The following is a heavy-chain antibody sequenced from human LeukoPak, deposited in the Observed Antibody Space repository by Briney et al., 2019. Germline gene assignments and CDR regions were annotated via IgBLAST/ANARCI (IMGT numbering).Heavy chain of an antibody. Sequence: SGGSLRLSCAASGFSFSNAWMSWVRQAPVKGLEWVSTISGSGGDTYYADSVKGRFTISRDNSKSTLYLQMNSLRAEDTAVYYCARDQPLHFTGATISNPVYWGQGTLVTVSS. J-gene: IGHJ4*02. CDR1: GFSFSNAW. CDR2: ISGSGGDT. D-gene: IGHD5-12*01. CDR3: ARDQPLHFTGATISNPVY. V-gene: IGHV3-23*01.